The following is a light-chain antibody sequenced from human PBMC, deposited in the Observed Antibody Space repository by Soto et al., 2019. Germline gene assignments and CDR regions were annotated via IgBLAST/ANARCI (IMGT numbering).Light chain of an antibody. Sequence: DIQTTQSHSILSASVRDRVTITCRASQSIGDSLAWYQQKPGKAPYLLISDVSSLERGVPSRFSGSGSGTEITVCSIGMQLDGFSAFYCQQYYGYSLTFGQGTKVDIK. CDR3: QQYYGYSLT. J-gene: IGKJ1*01. CDR2: DVS. V-gene: IGKV1-5*01. CDR1: QSIGDS.